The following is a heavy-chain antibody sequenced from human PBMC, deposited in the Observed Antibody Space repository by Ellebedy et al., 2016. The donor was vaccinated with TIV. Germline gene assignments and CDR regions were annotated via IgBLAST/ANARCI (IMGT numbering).Heavy chain of an antibody. Sequence: MPSETLSLTCTVSGGSISSYYWSWIRQPPGKGLEWIGYIYYSGSTNYNPSLKSRVTISVDTSKNQFSLKLSSVTAADTAVYYCARESGYCSGGSCYFSGMDVWGQGTTVTVSS. D-gene: IGHD2-15*01. CDR1: GGSISSYY. CDR2: IYYSGST. V-gene: IGHV4-59*01. J-gene: IGHJ6*02. CDR3: ARESGYCSGGSCYFSGMDV.